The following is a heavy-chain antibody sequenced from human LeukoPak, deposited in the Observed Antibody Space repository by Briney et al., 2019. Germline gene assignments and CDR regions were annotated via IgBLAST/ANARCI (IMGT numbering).Heavy chain of an antibody. V-gene: IGHV4-34*01. Sequence: PSETLSLTCAVYGGSFSGYYWSWIRQPPGKGLEWTGEINHSGSTNYNPSLKSRVTRSVDTSKKQFSLKLSSVTAADTAVYYCARGGWFGELSSYNWFDPWGQGTLVTVSS. D-gene: IGHD3-10*01. J-gene: IGHJ5*02. CDR3: ARGGWFGELSSYNWFDP. CDR1: GGSFSGYY. CDR2: INHSGST.